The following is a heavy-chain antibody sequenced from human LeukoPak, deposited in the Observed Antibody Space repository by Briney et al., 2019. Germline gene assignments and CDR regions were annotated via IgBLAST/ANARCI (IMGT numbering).Heavy chain of an antibody. CDR1: GFTSSSNA. D-gene: IGHD3-10*02. CDR2: ISGSGGST. J-gene: IGHJ4*02. CDR3: AKDFVPAAMFAWFDD. Sequence: GGSLRLSCAASGFTSSSNALAMSWVRQAPGKGLEWVSVISGSGGSTYYADSVKGRFTISRDNSKNTLYLQMNSLRAEDTAVYYCAKDFVPAAMFAWFDDWGQGTLVTVSS. V-gene: IGHV3-23*01.